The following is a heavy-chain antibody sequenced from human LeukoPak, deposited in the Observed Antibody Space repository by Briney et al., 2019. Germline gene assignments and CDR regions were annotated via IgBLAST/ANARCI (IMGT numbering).Heavy chain of an antibody. J-gene: IGHJ5*02. V-gene: IGHV6-1*01. CDR2: TYYRSKWYN. CDR1: GDSVSSNSAA. CDR3: ARDSSSWFPPRWGWFDP. Sequence: SQTLSLTCAISGDSVSSNSAAWNWIRQSPSRGLEWLGRTYYRSKWYNDYAVSVESRITINPDTSKNQFSLQLNSVTPGDTAVYYCARDSSSWFPPRWGWFDPWGQGTLVTVSS. D-gene: IGHD6-13*01.